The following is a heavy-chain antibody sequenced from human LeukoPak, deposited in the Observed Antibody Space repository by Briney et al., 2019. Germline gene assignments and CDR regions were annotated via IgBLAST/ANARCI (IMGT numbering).Heavy chain of an antibody. J-gene: IGHJ5*02. V-gene: IGHV4-30-4*02. CDR3: ARAAEYGIDP. D-gene: IGHD6-6*01. Sequence: SETLSLTCTVSGDSISSGDYYWSWIRQPPGKGLEWIGYIYYSGSTYYNPSLKSRVTISVDTSKNQFSLKLSSVTAADTAVYYCARAAEYGIDPWGQGTLVTVSS. CDR1: GDSISSGDYY. CDR2: IYYSGST.